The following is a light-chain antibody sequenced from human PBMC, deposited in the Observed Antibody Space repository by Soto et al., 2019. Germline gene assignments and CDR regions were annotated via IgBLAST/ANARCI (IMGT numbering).Light chain of an antibody. CDR2: GAS. J-gene: IGKJ1*01. CDR3: QQYVSSVT. CDR1: QSVDSSF. Sequence: EIVLTQSPGSLSLSPGERATLSCRASQSVDSSFFAWYQQKPGQAPSLLIYGASNRATGIPDRFSGRGSGKDFIITITRLEPEDFAVYYCQQYVSSVTFGQGTKVEIK. V-gene: IGKV3-20*01.